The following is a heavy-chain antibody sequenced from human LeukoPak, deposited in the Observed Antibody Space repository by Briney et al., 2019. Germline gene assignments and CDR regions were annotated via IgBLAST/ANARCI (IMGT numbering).Heavy chain of an antibody. CDR1: GGTFSSYA. D-gene: IGHD3-10*01. V-gene: IGHV1-69*05. CDR3: ATRSPYYYGTGSSYYFDY. CDR2: IIPIFGTA. J-gene: IGHJ4*02. Sequence: SVKVSCKASGGTFSSYAISWVRQAPGQGLEWMGGIIPIFGTANYAQKFQGRVTITTDESTSTAYMELSSLRSEDTAVYYCATRSPYYYGTGSSYYFDYWGQGTLVTVSS.